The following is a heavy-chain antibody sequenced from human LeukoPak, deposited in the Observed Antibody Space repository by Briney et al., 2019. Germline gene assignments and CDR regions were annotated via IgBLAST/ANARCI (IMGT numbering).Heavy chain of an antibody. V-gene: IGHV3-33*01. D-gene: IGHD2-2*01. CDR2: IWYDGSNK. Sequence: GGSLRLSCAASGFTFSSYGMHWVRQAPGKGLEWVAVIWYDGSNKYYADSVKGRFTISRDNSKNTLYLQMNSLRAEDTAVYYCARSIVVVPAATPFDIWGKGTTVTVSS. CDR1: GFTFSSYG. J-gene: IGHJ6*04. CDR3: ARSIVVVPAATPFDI.